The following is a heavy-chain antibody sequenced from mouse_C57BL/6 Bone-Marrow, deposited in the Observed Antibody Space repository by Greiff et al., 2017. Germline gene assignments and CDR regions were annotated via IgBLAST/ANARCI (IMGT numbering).Heavy chain of an antibody. CDR2: IHPNSGST. D-gene: IGHD1-1*01. V-gene: IGHV1-64*01. J-gene: IGHJ1*03. CDR1: W. Sequence: QVQLKESGAELVKPGASVKLSYWMHWVKQRPGQGLEWIGMIHPNSGSTNYNEKFKSKATLTVDKSSSTAYMQLSSLTSEDSAVYYCARWGLLRWYVDVWGTGTTVTVSS. CDR3: ARWGLLRWYVDV.